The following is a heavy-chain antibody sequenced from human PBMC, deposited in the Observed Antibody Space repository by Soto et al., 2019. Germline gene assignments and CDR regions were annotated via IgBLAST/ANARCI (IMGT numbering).Heavy chain of an antibody. V-gene: IGHV1-69*13. D-gene: IGHD6-6*01. CDR3: ARGEYSSPPNWFDP. CDR1: GGTFSSYA. Sequence: GASVKVSCKASGGTFSSYAISWVRQAPGQGLEWMGGIIPIFGTANYAQKFQGRVTITADDSTSTAYMELSSLRSEDTAVYYCARGEYSSPPNWFDPWGQGTLVTVSS. CDR2: IIPIFGTA. J-gene: IGHJ5*02.